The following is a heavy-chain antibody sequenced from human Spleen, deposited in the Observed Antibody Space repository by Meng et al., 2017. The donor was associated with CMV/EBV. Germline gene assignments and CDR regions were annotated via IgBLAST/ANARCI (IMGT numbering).Heavy chain of an antibody. Sequence: LSTGGVGVGWIRQAPGKALEWLALIYWNDDKRYRPSLKSRLTMIRDTSENLVVLRMTDMDPVDTATYYCAHTTHVLRDNHWSYYFEYWDQGTLVTVSS. D-gene: IGHD2-8*02. CDR1: LSTGGVG. V-gene: IGHV2-5*01. CDR3: AHTTHVLRDNHWSYYFEY. CDR2: IYWNDDK. J-gene: IGHJ4*02.